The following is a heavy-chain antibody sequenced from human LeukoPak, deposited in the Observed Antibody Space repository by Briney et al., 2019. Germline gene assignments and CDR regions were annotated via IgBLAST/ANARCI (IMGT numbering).Heavy chain of an antibody. CDR2: IKSKTNGETR. Sequence: GGSLRLSCAASGFTLSNAWMNWVRQAPGKGLEWVGLIKSKTNGETRDYAAPVKGRFTISRDDSDNTLYLQMNSLRTEDTAVYYCAKDLMRDRWFGESWGLGTLVTVSS. D-gene: IGHD3-10*01. V-gene: IGHV3-15*01. J-gene: IGHJ5*02. CDR1: GFTLSNAW. CDR3: AKDLMRDRWFGES.